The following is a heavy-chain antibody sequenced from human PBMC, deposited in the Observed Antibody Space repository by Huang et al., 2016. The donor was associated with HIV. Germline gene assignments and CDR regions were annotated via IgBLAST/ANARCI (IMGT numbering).Heavy chain of an antibody. CDR3: ARQWVLLDYLMGMDV. Sequence: QVHLQQWGAGLLKPSETLTLTCAVSGASFTGNYWPWIRQTPGKGLEWIGEINDSVATIYNPSLASRVTISIDRSKKQFSLRLSSMTAADTAVYYCARQWVLLDYLMGMDVWGQGTTVIVSS. V-gene: IGHV4-34*01. CDR1: GASFTGNY. J-gene: IGHJ6*02. CDR2: INDSVAT. D-gene: IGHD3-3*01.